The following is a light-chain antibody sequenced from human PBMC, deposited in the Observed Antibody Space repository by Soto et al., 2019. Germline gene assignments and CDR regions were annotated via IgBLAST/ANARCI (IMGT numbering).Light chain of an antibody. V-gene: IGKV1-5*01. Sequence: DVQMTQSPSTLSASVGDRVTITCRASQSISTWLVWYQQKPGRAPRLLIYDVSNLESGVPSRFSGSGSGTEFTLTITSLQPEDFGTYYCQQYDSSRTFGQGTEVDFK. CDR1: QSISTW. CDR2: DVS. J-gene: IGKJ1*01. CDR3: QQYDSSRT.